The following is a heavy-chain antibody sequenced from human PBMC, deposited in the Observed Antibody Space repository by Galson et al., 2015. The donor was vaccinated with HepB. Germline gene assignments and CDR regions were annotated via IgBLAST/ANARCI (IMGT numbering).Heavy chain of an antibody. CDR3: AKDQGGGIYYGMDV. CDR2: ISGSGGST. V-gene: IGHV3-23*01. CDR1: GFTFSSYA. D-gene: IGHD2-15*01. Sequence: SLRLSCAASGFTFSSYAMSWVRQAPGKGLEWVSAISGSGGSTYYADSVKGRFTISRDNSKNTLYLQMNSLRAEDTAVYYCAKDQGGGIYYGMDVWGQGTTVTVSS. J-gene: IGHJ6*02.